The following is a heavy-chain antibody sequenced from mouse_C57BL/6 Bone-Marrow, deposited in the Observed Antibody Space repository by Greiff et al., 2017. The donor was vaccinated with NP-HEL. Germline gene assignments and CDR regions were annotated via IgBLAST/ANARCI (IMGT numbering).Heavy chain of an antibody. CDR2: IYPGSGST. CDR3: APDYYGSRRSYFDY. CDR1: GYTFTSYW. Sequence: QVQLQQPGAELVKPGASVKMSCKASGYTFTSYWITWVKQRPGQGLEWIGDIYPGSGSTNYNEKFKSKATLTVDTSSSTAYMQLSSLTSEDSAVYYCAPDYYGSRRSYFDYWGQGTTLTVSA. V-gene: IGHV1-55*01. J-gene: IGHJ2*01. D-gene: IGHD1-1*01.